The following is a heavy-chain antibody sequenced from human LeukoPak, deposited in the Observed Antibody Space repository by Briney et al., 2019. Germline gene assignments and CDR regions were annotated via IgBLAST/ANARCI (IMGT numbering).Heavy chain of an antibody. V-gene: IGHV5-51*01. CDR2: IYPGDSDT. Sequence: GESLKISCKGSGYSFTSYWIGWVRQMPGKGLEWMGIIYPGDSDTRYSPSFQGQVTISADKSISTAYLQWSSLKASDTAMYYCARQEGSGGAAAGTFDYWGQETLVTVSS. J-gene: IGHJ4*02. CDR3: ARQEGSGGAAAGTFDY. CDR1: GYSFTSYW. D-gene: IGHD6-13*01.